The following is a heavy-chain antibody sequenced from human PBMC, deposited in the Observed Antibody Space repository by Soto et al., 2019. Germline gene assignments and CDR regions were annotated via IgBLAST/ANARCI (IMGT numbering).Heavy chain of an antibody. D-gene: IGHD1-26*01. J-gene: IGHJ2*01. Sequence: QVQLVESGGGVVQPGRSLRLSCAASGFTFSSYGMHWVRQAPGKGLEWVAVISYDGSNKYYADSVKGRFTISRDNSKNTLYLQMNSLRAEDTAVYYCAKEAGKWELLPLWYFDLWGRGTLVTVSS. V-gene: IGHV3-30*18. CDR2: ISYDGSNK. CDR1: GFTFSSYG. CDR3: AKEAGKWELLPLWYFDL.